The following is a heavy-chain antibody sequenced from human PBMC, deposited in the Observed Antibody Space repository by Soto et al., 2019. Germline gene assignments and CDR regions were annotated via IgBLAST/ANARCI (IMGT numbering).Heavy chain of an antibody. CDR2: IIPIFGTA. Sequence: VASVKVSCKASGGTFSRYVISWVRQAPGQGLEWLGGIIPIFGTANYAQRFQGRVTITADESATTAYMELSSLRSEDTALYYCAGVFTDEKSKYYFDYWGQGTLVTVSS. V-gene: IGHV1-69*13. J-gene: IGHJ4*02. CDR1: GGTFSRYV. CDR3: AGVFTDEKSKYYFDY. D-gene: IGHD2-8*02.